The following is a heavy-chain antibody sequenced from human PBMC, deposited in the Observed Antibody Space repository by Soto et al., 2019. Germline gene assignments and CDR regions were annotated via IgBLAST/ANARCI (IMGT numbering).Heavy chain of an antibody. V-gene: IGHV3-7*05. D-gene: IGHD3-10*01. J-gene: IGHJ6*02. CDR2: IKQDGSEK. CDR1: GFTFSSYW. CDR3: AARAGRRASNYSGMDV. Sequence: PGGSLRLSCAASGFTFSSYWMSWVRQAPGKGLEWVANIKQDGSEKYYVDSVKGRFTISRDNAKNSLYLQMNSLRAENTAVYYCAARAGRRASNYSGMDVWGQGTTVTVS.